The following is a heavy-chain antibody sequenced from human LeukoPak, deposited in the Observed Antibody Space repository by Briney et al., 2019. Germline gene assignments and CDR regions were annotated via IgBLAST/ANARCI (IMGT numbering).Heavy chain of an antibody. CDR3: ASTFEPSGYSGYEGFDP. Sequence: ASVKVSCKSSGYTFTSYDINWVRQATGQGLEWMGWMNPNSGNTGYAQKFQGRVTMTRNTSIITAYMELSSLRSEDTAVYYCASTFEPSGYSGYEGFDPWGQGTLVTVSS. D-gene: IGHD5-12*01. CDR1: GYTFTSYD. V-gene: IGHV1-8*01. CDR2: MNPNSGNT. J-gene: IGHJ5*02.